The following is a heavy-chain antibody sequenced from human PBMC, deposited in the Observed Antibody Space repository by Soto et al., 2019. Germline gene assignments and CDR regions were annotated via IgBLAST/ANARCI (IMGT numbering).Heavy chain of an antibody. J-gene: IGHJ4*02. V-gene: IGHV1-18*01. CDR3: ARGRYGDY. Sequence: QVHLVQSGAEVKKPGASVKVSCKGSGYTFTSYGITWVRQAPGQGLEWMGWISAHNGNTNYAQKLQGRVSVTRDTSSSRAYMELGSLRSGDTAVYYCARGRYGDYWGQGALVTVSS. D-gene: IGHD1-1*01. CDR1: GYTFTSYG. CDR2: ISAHNGNT.